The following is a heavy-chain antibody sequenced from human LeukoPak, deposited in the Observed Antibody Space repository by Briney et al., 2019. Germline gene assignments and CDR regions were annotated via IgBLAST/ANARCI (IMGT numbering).Heavy chain of an antibody. V-gene: IGHV1-18*01. D-gene: IGHD3-10*01. CDR1: GHTFTSYG. J-gene: IGHJ4*02. CDR2: ISAYNGNT. Sequence: SVKVSCKASGHTFTSYGISWVRQAPGQGLEWMGWISAYNGNTNYAQKLQGRVTMTTDTSTSTAYMELRSLRSDDTAVYYCARDGYYYGSGSYYSDYWGQGTLVTVSS. CDR3: ARDGYYYGSGSYYSDY.